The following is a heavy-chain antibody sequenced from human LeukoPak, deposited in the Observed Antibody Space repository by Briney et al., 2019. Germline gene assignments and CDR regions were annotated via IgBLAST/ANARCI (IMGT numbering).Heavy chain of an antibody. CDR2: IYPSDSDT. V-gene: IGHV5-51*01. J-gene: IGHJ4*02. CDR1: GYSFTTYW. CDR3: ARQYSAYDY. D-gene: IGHD5-12*01. Sequence: GESLKISCKGSGYSFTTYWIAWVRQMPGKGLEWMGIIYPSDSDTRYIPSFQGQVTISADKSISTAYLQWSSLKASDTAMYYCARQYSAYDYWGQGTLVTVSS.